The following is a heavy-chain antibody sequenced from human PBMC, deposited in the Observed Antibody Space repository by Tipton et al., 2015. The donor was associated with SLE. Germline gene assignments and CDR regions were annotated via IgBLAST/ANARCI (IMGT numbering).Heavy chain of an antibody. Sequence: TLSLTCAVSGGSITSGSYHWSWIRQPAGKGLQWMGYIYTSGRTNYNPSLKSRLTISIDGSKNQFSLNLSSVTAADTAVYYCARDLDGYNYGDYWGQGILVTVSS. V-gene: IGHV4-61*09. J-gene: IGHJ4*02. CDR2: IYTSGRT. CDR1: GGSITSGSYH. D-gene: IGHD5-24*01. CDR3: ARDLDGYNYGDY.